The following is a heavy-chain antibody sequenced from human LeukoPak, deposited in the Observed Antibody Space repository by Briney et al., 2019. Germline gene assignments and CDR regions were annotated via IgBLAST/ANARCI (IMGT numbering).Heavy chain of an antibody. V-gene: IGHV4-59*01. CDR2: IYDRGKT. CDR3: PRGGGTLDY. Sequence: SETLSLTCTDSGDSISSYYWSWIRQPPGKGREWIGYIYDRGKTNYNASLISRVTISVDTSKNQFSLKLTSVTPADTAVYYCPRGGGTLDYWGQGTLVTVSS. J-gene: IGHJ4*02. CDR1: GDSISSYY. D-gene: IGHD3-16*01.